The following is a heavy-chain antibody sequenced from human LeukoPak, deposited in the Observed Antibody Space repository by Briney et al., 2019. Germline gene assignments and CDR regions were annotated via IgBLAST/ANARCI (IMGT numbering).Heavy chain of an antibody. CDR2: ISYDGSNK. CDR1: GFTFSSYG. D-gene: IGHD3-10*01. Sequence: GGSLRLSCAASGFTFSSYGMHWVRQAPGKGLEWVAVISYDGSNKYYADSVNGRFTISRDNSKNTLYLQMNSLRAEDTTVYYCAKDLLLWFGELLYPGSYYYYGMDVWGQGTTVTVSS. V-gene: IGHV3-30*18. CDR3: AKDLLLWFGELLYPGSYYYYGMDV. J-gene: IGHJ6*02.